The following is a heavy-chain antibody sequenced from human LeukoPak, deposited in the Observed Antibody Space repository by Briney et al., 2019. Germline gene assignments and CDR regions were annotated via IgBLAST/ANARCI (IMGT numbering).Heavy chain of an antibody. Sequence: PSETLSLTCAVYGGSFSGYYWSWIRQPPGKGLEWIGETNHSGSTNYNPSLKSRVTISVDTSKNQFSLKLSSVTAADTAVYYCARATYYYGSGSYSRAPYFDYWGQGTLVTVSS. D-gene: IGHD3-10*01. V-gene: IGHV4-34*01. CDR3: ARATYYYGSGSYSRAPYFDY. CDR1: GGSFSGYY. CDR2: TNHSGST. J-gene: IGHJ4*02.